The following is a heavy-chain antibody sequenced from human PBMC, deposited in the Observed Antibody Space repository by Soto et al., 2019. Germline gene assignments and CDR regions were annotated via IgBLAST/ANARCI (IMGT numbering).Heavy chain of an antibody. CDR3: ARVGRVTTLDY. V-gene: IGHV4-30-4*01. J-gene: IGHJ4*02. CDR2: IYYSGST. D-gene: IGHD4-17*01. Sequence: SETLSLTCTVSGGSISSGDYYWSWIRQPPGRGLEWIGYIYYSGSTYYNPSLKSRVTISVDTSKNQFSLKLSSVTAADTAVYYCARVGRVTTLDYWGQGTLVTVSS. CDR1: GGSISSGDYY.